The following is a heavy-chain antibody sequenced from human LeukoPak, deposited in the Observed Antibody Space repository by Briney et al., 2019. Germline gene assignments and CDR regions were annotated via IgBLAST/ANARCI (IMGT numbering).Heavy chain of an antibody. Sequence: GGSLRLSCAASGFTFSSYGMHWVRQAPGKGLEWVAFIRYGGSNKYYADSVKGRFTISRDNSKNTLYLQMNSLRAEDTAVYYCAKDPHYPGDLRSGSYPPFDYWGQGTLVTVSS. CDR3: AKDPHYPGDLRSGSYPPFDY. D-gene: IGHD3-10*01. CDR1: GFTFSSYG. V-gene: IGHV3-30*02. CDR2: IRYGGSNK. J-gene: IGHJ4*02.